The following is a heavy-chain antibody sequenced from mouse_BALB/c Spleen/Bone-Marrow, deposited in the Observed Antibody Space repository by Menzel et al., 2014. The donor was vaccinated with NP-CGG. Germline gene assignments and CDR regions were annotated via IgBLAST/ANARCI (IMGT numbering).Heavy chain of an antibody. J-gene: IGHJ1*01. CDR1: GFTFTDYY. CDR3: ARDMCDGLRWYFDV. CDR2: IRNKANGYTT. V-gene: IGHV7-3*02. Sequence: EVKLVESGGGLVQPGGSLGLSCATSGFTFTDYYMSWVRQPPGKALEWLGFIRNKANGYTTDYSASVKGRFTIPRDNSQSILYLQMNTLRAEDSATYYCARDMCDGLRWYFDVWGAGTTVTVSS. D-gene: IGHD2-3*01.